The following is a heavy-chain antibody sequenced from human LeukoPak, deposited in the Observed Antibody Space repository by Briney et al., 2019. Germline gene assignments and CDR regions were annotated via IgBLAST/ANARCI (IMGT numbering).Heavy chain of an antibody. CDR1: GFTFSSSS. D-gene: IGHD4-17*01. J-gene: IGHJ4*02. CDR2: IGGSGSPR. V-gene: IGHV3-23*01. CDR3: ARAYADSGDYEAY. Sequence: PGGSLRLSCAASGFTFSSSSMSWVRQAPGKGLEWVSDIGGSGSPRYHADFVKGRFTISRDNSRNTLYLQMNSLRAEDTAVYYCARAYADSGDYEAYWGQGTLVTVSS.